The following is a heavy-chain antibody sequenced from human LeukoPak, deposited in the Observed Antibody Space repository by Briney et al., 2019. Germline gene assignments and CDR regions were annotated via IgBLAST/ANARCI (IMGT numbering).Heavy chain of an antibody. CDR2: IYYSGSA. J-gene: IGHJ4*02. CDR1: GGSINSGDYY. Sequence: SETLSLTCTVSGGSINSGDYYWSWTRRPPGEGLEWIGYIYYSGSAYYNPSLKSRVTLSVDMANNLFSLKLSSVTAADTAVYYCARGKAADINYFDYWGQGTLVTVSA. CDR3: ARGKAADINYFDY. V-gene: IGHV4-30-4*01. D-gene: IGHD2-2*02.